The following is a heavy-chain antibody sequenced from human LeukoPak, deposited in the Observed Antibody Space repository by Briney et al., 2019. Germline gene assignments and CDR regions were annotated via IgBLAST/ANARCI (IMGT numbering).Heavy chain of an antibody. J-gene: IGHJ4*02. CDR1: GYTFTGYY. CDR3: GTLLSNAAFDY. V-gene: IGHV1-2*02. D-gene: IGHD6-25*01. CDR2: INPNSGET. Sequence: ASVKVSCKASGYTFTGYYMHWVRQAPGQGLEWMGWINPNSGETNYAQKFQGRVIMTRDTSISTAYMELSRLRSDETAVYYCGTLLSNAAFDYWGQGTLVTVSS.